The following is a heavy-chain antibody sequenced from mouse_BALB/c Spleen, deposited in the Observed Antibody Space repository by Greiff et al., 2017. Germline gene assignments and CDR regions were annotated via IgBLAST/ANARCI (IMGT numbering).Heavy chain of an antibody. Sequence: EVQLQESGAELVKPGASVKLSCTASGFNIKDTYMHWVKQRPEQGLEWIGRIDPANGNTKYDPKFQGKATITADTSSNTAYLQLSSLTSEDTAVYYCALYGNLDYWGQGTTLTVSS. D-gene: IGHD2-1*01. J-gene: IGHJ2*01. CDR3: ALYGNLDY. CDR1: GFNIKDTY. CDR2: IDPANGNT. V-gene: IGHV14-3*02.